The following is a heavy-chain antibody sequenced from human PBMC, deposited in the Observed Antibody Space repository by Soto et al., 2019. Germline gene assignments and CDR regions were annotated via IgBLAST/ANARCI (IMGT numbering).Heavy chain of an antibody. D-gene: IGHD1-7*01. CDR1: GGTFSSYA. J-gene: IGHJ5*02. Sequence: QVQLVQSGAEVKKPGYSVKVSCKASGGTFSSYAISWVRQAPGQGLEWMGGIIPIFGTANYAQKFQGRVTITADKSTSTAYMELSCLSAEDRVVYDGVSSTNWNYLWNWFDPWCQGTLVNVSS. CDR2: IIPIFGTA. CDR3: VSSTNWNYLWNWFDP. V-gene: IGHV1-69*06.